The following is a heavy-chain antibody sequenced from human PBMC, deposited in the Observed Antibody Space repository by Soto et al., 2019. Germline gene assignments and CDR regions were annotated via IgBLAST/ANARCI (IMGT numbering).Heavy chain of an antibody. J-gene: IGHJ5*02. CDR3: ARDEATYCSRTSCYTERNWFDP. D-gene: IGHD2-2*02. CDR2: IIPILGIA. Sequence: QVQLVQSGAEVKKPGSSVKVSCKASGGTFSSYTISWVRQAPGQGLEWMGRIIPILGIANYAQKFQGRVTITADKSTSTAYMELSSLRSEDTAVYYCARDEATYCSRTSCYTERNWFDPWGQGTLVTVSS. V-gene: IGHV1-69*08. CDR1: GGTFSSYT.